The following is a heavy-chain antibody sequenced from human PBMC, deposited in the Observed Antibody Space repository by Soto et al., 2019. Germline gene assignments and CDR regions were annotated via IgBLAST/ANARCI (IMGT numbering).Heavy chain of an antibody. Sequence: SGPTLVNPTETLTLTCTVSGFSLSNARMGVSWIRQPPGKALEWLAHIFSNDEKSYSTSLKSRLTISKDTSKSQVVLTMTNMDPVDTATYYCARIRLAVAGYYYFDYWGQGTLVTVSS. J-gene: IGHJ4*02. V-gene: IGHV2-26*01. CDR2: IFSNDEK. D-gene: IGHD6-19*01. CDR1: GFSLSNARMG. CDR3: ARIRLAVAGYYYFDY.